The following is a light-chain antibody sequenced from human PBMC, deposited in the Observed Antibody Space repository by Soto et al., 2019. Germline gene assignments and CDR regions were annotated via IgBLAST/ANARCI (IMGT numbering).Light chain of an antibody. CDR2: HAA. CDR3: QQRVTLIS. J-gene: IGKJ5*01. CDR1: QSVSSD. Sequence: MGLTQSPVTLSLSLGESVTLSCRTSQSVSSDLCWDHQKPGQSPRVLIXHAANTRTGTPGRASGSGARTDFTLAVSSLKPEYVGVYFCQQRVTLISFGQGTRLG. V-gene: IGKV3-11*01.